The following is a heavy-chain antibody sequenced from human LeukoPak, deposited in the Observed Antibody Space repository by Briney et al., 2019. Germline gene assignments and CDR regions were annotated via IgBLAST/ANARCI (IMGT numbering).Heavy chain of an antibody. V-gene: IGHV4-59*01. D-gene: IGHD3-22*01. J-gene: IGHJ3*02. CDR1: GGSISSYY. CDR3: ARGGYYYDKGDAFDI. Sequence: SETLSLTCTVSGGSISSYYWSWIRQPPGKGLEWIGYIYYSGSTNYNPSLKSRVTISVDTSKNQFSLKLSSVTAADTAVYYCARGGYYYDKGDAFDIWGQGTMVTVSS. CDR2: IYYSGST.